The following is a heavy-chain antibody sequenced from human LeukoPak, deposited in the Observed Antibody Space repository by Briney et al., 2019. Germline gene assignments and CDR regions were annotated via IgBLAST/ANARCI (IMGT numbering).Heavy chain of an antibody. CDR3: ARDLDTYVLLIAYDTFDI. V-gene: IGHV3-23*01. Sequence: GGSLRLSCEAAVFSFRDYPMGWVRRASGKRLEWVSGISAGADVIFYADPVKGRFTISRDNAKNSLYLQMNSLRAEDTAVYYCARDLDTYVLLIAYDTFDIWGQGTMVTVSS. CDR1: VFSFRDYP. CDR2: ISAGADVI. J-gene: IGHJ3*02. D-gene: IGHD2-21*01.